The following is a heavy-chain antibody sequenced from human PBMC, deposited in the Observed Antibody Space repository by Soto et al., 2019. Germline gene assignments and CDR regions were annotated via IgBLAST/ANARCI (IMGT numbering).Heavy chain of an antibody. CDR1: WASVSSNSAA. D-gene: IGHD6-13*01. J-gene: IGHJ6*02. V-gene: IGHV6-1*01. CDR2: TYYRSKWYN. CDR3: ARDRVAATAFMWTDYYGMDV. Sequence: SQPLSRTSSISWASVSSNSAACNCSRQSPSRGLEWLGRTYYRSKWYNDYAVSVKSRITINPDTSKNQFSLQLNSVTPEDTAVYYCARDRVAATAFMWTDYYGMDVWGQGTTVTVSS.